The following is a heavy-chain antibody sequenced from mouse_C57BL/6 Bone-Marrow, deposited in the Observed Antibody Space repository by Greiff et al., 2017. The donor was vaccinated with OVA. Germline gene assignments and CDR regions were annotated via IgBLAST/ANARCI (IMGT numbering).Heavy chain of an antibody. Sequence: EVKVEESGPGLVKPSQSLSLTCSVTGYSITSGYYWNWIRQFPGNKLEWMGYISYDGSNNYNPSLKNRISITRDTSKNQFFLKLNSVTTEDTATYYCARRSRGFAYWGQGTLVTVSA. CDR1: GYSITSGYY. CDR3: ARRSRGFAY. V-gene: IGHV3-6*01. CDR2: ISYDGSN. J-gene: IGHJ3*01.